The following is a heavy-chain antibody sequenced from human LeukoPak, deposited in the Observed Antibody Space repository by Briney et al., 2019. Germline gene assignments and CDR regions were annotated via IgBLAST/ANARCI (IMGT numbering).Heavy chain of an antibody. J-gene: IGHJ4*02. V-gene: IGHV1-2*02. D-gene: IGHD5-12*01. Sequence: ASVKVSCKPSGYTFIAYYIEWVRQAPGQGPEWMGWINPNSGVTNYAPKFQDRVTMTRDKSINTAYMELSRLTSDDTAIYYRARPRGLDFFDFWGQGTLVTVSS. CDR3: ARPRGLDFFDF. CDR2: INPNSGVT. CDR1: GYTFIAYY.